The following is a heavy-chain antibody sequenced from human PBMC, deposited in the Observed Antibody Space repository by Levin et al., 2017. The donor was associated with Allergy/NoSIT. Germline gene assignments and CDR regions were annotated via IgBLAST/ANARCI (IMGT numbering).Heavy chain of an antibody. J-gene: IGHJ6*03. V-gene: IGHV3-72*01. CDR3: ASCSDIYYDILTGYFHYYYYMDV. CDR2: TRNKANSYTT. D-gene: IGHD3-9*01. CDR1: GFTFSDHY. Sequence: GGSLRLSCAASGFTFSDHYMDWVRQAPGKGLEWVGRTRNKANSYTTEYAASVKGRFTISRDDSKNSLYLQMNSLKTEDTAVYYCASCSDIYYDILTGYFHYYYYMDVWGKGTTVTVSS.